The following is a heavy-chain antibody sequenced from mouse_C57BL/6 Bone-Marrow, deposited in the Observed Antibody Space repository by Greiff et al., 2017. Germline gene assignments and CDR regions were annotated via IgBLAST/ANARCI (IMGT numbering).Heavy chain of an antibody. CDR3: AREGKFLTTVGGYYFDY. CDR1: GFTFSDYG. V-gene: IGHV5-17*01. J-gene: IGHJ2*01. CDR2: ISSGSSTI. D-gene: IGHD1-1*01. Sequence: EVKLVESGGGLVKPGGSLKLSCAASGFTFSDYGMHWVRQAPEKGLEWVAYISSGSSTIYYADTVKGRFTISRDNAKNTLFLQMTSLRSEDTAMYYGAREGKFLTTVGGYYFDYWGQGTTLTVSS.